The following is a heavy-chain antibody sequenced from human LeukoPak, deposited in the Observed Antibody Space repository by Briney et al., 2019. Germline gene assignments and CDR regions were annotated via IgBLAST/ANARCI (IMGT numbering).Heavy chain of an antibody. V-gene: IGHV1-2*02. Sequence: ASVKVSCKASGYTFTDYYMHWVRQAPGQGLDWVGWINPTSGATNYAQKFQGRVTMTRDTPNNTSYMELSRLRSDDTAVYYCAREFRTTTWSFDAFDLWGQGTMVTVSS. CDR3: AREFRTTTWSFDAFDL. CDR1: GYTFTDYY. D-gene: IGHD1/OR15-1a*01. J-gene: IGHJ3*01. CDR2: INPTSGAT.